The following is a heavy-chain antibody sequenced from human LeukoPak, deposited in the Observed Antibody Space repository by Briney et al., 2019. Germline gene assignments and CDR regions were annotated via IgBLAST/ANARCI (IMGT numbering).Heavy chain of an antibody. J-gene: IGHJ4*02. CDR1: GFTFSSYW. CDR3: AREYTDSSGYHPRYFDH. V-gene: IGHV3-74*01. D-gene: IGHD3-22*01. CDR2: INSDGYSI. Sequence: GGSLRLSCAASGFTFSSYWMHWVRQAPGKGLVWVSRINSDGYSISYADSVKGRFTISRDNSKNTLFLQMNSLRAEDTAVYYCAREYTDSSGYHPRYFDHWGQGTLVTVSS.